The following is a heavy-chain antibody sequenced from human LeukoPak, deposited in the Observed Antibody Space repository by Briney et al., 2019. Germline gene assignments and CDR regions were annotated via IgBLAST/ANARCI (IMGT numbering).Heavy chain of an antibody. CDR2: ISSSGSST. V-gene: IGHV3-23*01. CDR3: AKKLQFYASTDYFDY. CDR1: GFTFSSYA. Sequence: PGGSLSLSCAASGFTFSSYAMSWVRQAPGKGLEWVSGISSSGSSTYYEDSVKGRFTISRDNSKNTLYLQMNSLRAEDTAVYYCAKKLQFYASTDYFDYWGQGTWVTVSS. J-gene: IGHJ4*02. D-gene: IGHD2/OR15-2a*01.